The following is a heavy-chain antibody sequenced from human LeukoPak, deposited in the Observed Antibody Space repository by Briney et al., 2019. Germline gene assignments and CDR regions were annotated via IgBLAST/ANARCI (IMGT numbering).Heavy chain of an antibody. CDR1: GGTFSSYA. J-gene: IGHJ4*02. V-gene: IGHV1-46*01. CDR2: INPSGGST. Sequence: GASVKVSCKASGGTFSSYAISWVRQAPGQGLEWMGIINPSGGSTSYAQKFQGRVTMTRDTSTSTVYMELSSLRSEDTAVYYCAKHYETTFDYWGQGTLVTVSS. D-gene: IGHD3-3*01. CDR3: AKHYETTFDY.